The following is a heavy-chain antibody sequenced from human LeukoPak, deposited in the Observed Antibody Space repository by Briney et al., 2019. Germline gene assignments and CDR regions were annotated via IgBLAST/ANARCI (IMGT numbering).Heavy chain of an antibody. D-gene: IGHD2-8*01. V-gene: IGHV3-11*01. CDR2: ISGSGSTK. CDR3: ARGGYCSNVVCYTSRSLDY. J-gene: IGHJ4*02. Sequence: GGSLRLSCAASAITFSDYYMSWIRQAPGKGLEWVSYISGSGSTKYYADSVKVRFTISRDNAKNSLYLQMNSLRAEDTAVYYCARGGYCSNVVCYTSRSLDYWGQGTLVTVSS. CDR1: AITFSDYY.